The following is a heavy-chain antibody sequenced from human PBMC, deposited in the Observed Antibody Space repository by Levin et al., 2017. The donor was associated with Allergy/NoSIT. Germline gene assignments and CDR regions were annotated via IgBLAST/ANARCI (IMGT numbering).Heavy chain of an antibody. J-gene: IGHJ4*02. CDR2: INPNSGGT. D-gene: IGHD2/OR15-2a*01. CDR1: GYTFTGYY. Sequence: GGSLRLSCKASGYTFTGYYMHWVRQAPGQRLEWLGRINPNSGGTNYAQKFQGRGTMTRDMSINTAYVVLSRLTSDDTAVYYCARGETLLQSVIRIRLFDYWGQGTLVTVSS. CDR3: ARGETLLQSVIRIRLFDY. V-gene: IGHV1-2*06.